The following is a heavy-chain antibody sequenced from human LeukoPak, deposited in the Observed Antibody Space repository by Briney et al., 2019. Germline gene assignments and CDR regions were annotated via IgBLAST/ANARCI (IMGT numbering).Heavy chain of an antibody. CDR2: INPNSGGT. CDR1: GYTFTGYY. D-gene: IGHD3-10*01. Sequence: ASVKVSCKASGYTFTGYYMHWVRQAPGQGLEWMGWINPNSGGTNYAQKFQGRVTMTRDTSISTVYMELSRLRSDDTAVYYCARASRVRYYGSGSYDYWGQGTLVTVSS. V-gene: IGHV1-2*02. CDR3: ARASRVRYYGSGSYDY. J-gene: IGHJ4*02.